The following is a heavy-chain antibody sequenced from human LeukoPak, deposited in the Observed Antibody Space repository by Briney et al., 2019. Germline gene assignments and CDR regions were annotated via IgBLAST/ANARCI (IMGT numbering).Heavy chain of an antibody. CDR3: ARGATAAANIYDY. V-gene: IGHV3-7*05. J-gene: IGHJ4*02. CDR2: IKQDGGEK. D-gene: IGHD6-13*01. Sequence: PGGSLRLSCVASGFTFSNYWMNWDRQAPGKGLEWVANIKQDGGEKYYVDSVKGRFTISRDNAQRSLFLQINSLSAEDTAVYYCARGATAAANIYDYWGQGTLVTVSS. CDR1: GFTFSNYW.